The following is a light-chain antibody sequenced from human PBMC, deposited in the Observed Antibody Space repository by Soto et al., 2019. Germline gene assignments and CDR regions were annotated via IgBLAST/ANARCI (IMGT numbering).Light chain of an antibody. V-gene: IGKV1-39*01. CDR3: QQSYSTPQT. CDR1: QSVGTW. Sequence: DIQMTQSPSTLSASVGGRVTITCRASQSVGTWVAWYQQKPGKAPKLLIYAASSLQSGVPSRFSGSGSGTDFTLTISSLQPEDFATYYCQQSYSTPQTFGQGTKVDIK. J-gene: IGKJ1*01. CDR2: AAS.